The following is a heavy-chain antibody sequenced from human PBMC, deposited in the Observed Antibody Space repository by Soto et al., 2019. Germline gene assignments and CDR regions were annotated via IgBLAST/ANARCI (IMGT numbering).Heavy chain of an antibody. J-gene: IGHJ4*02. CDR3: AKQVREGTSSPYYFDY. D-gene: IGHD6-6*01. CDR2: ISSAVNT. CDR1: GFTFSNYA. Sequence: GGSLRLSCAGSGFTFSNYAMSWVRQAPGKGLEWVSAISSAVNTYYADSVKGRFIISRDNSKKTLSLQVNSLRAEDTAVYYCAKQVREGTSSPYYFDYWGQGTLVTVSS. V-gene: IGHV3-23*01.